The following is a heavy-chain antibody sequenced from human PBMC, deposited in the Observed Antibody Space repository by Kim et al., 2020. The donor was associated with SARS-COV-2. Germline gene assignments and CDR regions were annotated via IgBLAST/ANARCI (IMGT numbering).Heavy chain of an antibody. CDR3: ARDGYSSSWTPRGVYYYYYMDV. D-gene: IGHD6-13*01. J-gene: IGHJ6*03. Sequence: SVKVSCKASGGTFSSYAISWVRQAPGQGLEWMGGIIPIFGTANYAQKFQGRVTITADESTSTAYMELSSLRSEDTAVYYCARDGYSSSWTPRGVYYYYYMDVWGKGTTVTVSS. CDR2: IIPIFGTA. CDR1: GGTFSSYA. V-gene: IGHV1-69*13.